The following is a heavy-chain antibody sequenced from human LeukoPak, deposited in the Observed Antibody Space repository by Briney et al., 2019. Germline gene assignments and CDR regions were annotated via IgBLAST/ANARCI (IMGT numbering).Heavy chain of an antibody. Sequence: SVKVSCKASGGTFSSYAISWVRQAPGQGLEWMGRIIPILGIANYAQKFQGRVTITADKSTSTAYMERSSLRSEDTAVYYCARYERTYYFDYWGQGTLVTVSS. V-gene: IGHV1-69*04. J-gene: IGHJ4*02. D-gene: IGHD2-2*01. CDR3: ARYERTYYFDY. CDR1: GGTFSSYA. CDR2: IIPILGIA.